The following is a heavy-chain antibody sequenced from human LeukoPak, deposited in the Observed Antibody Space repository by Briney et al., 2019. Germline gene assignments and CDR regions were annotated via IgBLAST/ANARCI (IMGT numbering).Heavy chain of an antibody. Sequence: GRSLRLSCAASGFTFSSYGMHWVRQAPGKGLEWVAVIWYGGSNKYYADSVKGRFTISRDNSKNTLYLQMNSLRAEDTAVYYCAKGLSDYGDYVHTFDYWGQGTLVTVSS. CDR3: AKGLSDYGDYVHTFDY. V-gene: IGHV3-30*18. J-gene: IGHJ4*02. D-gene: IGHD4-17*01. CDR2: IWYGGSNK. CDR1: GFTFSSYG.